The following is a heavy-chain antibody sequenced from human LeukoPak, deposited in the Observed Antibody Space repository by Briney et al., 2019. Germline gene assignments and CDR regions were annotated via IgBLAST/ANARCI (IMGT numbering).Heavy chain of an antibody. D-gene: IGHD6-6*01. Sequence: PGGSLRLSCEASGFTFGSYWMSWVRQPPGKGLEWVAKIKQDGSEKYYVDSVKGRFTISRDNAKNSLYLQMNSLRAEDTAVYYCARRREPIEYRRPFDPWGQGTLVTVSS. J-gene: IGHJ5*02. V-gene: IGHV3-7*05. CDR2: IKQDGSEK. CDR3: ARRREPIEYRRPFDP. CDR1: GFTFGSYW.